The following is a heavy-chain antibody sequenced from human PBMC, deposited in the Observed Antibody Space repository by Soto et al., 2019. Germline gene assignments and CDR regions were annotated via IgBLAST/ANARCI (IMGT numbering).Heavy chain of an antibody. CDR2: ISWNSGSI. V-gene: IGHV3-9*01. CDR3: ADVHYSAVGLLEPRQCSFDY. J-gene: IGHJ4*02. Sequence: HPGGSLRLSCAASGFTLDDYAMHWVRQAPGKGLEWVSGISWNSGSIGYADSVKGRFTISRDNAKNSLYLQMNSLRAEDTALYYCADVHYSAVGLLEPRQCSFDYWGQGTLVTVSS. CDR1: GFTLDDYA. D-gene: IGHD2-15*01.